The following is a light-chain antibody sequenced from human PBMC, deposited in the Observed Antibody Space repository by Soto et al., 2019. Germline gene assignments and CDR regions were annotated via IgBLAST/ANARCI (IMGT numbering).Light chain of an antibody. CDR2: DAS. V-gene: IGKV3-20*01. Sequence: ENVLTQSPGTLSLSPGERATLSCRASQSVSSSYLAWYQQKPGQAPRLLIYDASSRATGIPDRFSGSGSGTDFTLTICRLEPEDFAVYFCQQYGSSPRTFGQGTKVDIK. CDR3: QQYGSSPRT. J-gene: IGKJ1*01. CDR1: QSVSSSY.